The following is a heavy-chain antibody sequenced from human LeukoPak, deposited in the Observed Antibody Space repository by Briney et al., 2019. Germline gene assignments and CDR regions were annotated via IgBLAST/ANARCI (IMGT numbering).Heavy chain of an antibody. CDR1: GGSFSGYY. CDR3: ARSFRVAPFDY. V-gene: IGHV4-34*01. Sequence: SETLPLTCAVYGGSFSGYYWSWIRQPPGKGLEWIGEINHSGSTNYNPSLKSRVTISVDTSKNQFSLKLSSVTAADTAVYYCARSFRVAPFDYWGQGTLVTVSS. CDR2: INHSGST. J-gene: IGHJ4*02. D-gene: IGHD3-16*01.